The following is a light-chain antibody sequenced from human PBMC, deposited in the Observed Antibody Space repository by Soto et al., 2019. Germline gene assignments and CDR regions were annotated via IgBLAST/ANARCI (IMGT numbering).Light chain of an antibody. CDR1: SNDVGGYDY. J-gene: IGLJ1*01. CDR2: DVS. Sequence: QSVLTQPRSVSGSPGQSVTISCTGTSNDVGGYDYVSWYQQHPGKAPKLIIYDVSKRPSGVPDRFSGSKSGNTASLTISGLQAEDEADHYCCSYAGTYSYVFGTGTKVTVL. V-gene: IGLV2-11*01. CDR3: CSYAGTYSYV.